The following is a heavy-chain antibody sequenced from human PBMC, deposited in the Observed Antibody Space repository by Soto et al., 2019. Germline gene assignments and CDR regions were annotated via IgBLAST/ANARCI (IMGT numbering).Heavy chain of an antibody. CDR2: INHSGST. J-gene: IGHJ5*02. CDR3: ARGLEAAGRRNWFDP. CDR1: GGSFSGYY. D-gene: IGHD6-13*01. Sequence: RSLTCAVYGGSFSGYYWSWIRQPPGKGLEWIGEINHSGSTNYNPSLKSRVTISVDTSKNQFSLKLSSVTAADTAVYYCARGLEAAGRRNWFDPWGQGTLVTVSS. V-gene: IGHV4-34*01.